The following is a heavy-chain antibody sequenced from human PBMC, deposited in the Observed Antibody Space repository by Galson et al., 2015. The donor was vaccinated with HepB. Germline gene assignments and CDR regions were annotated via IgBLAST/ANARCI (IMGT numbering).Heavy chain of an antibody. D-gene: IGHD6-13*01. J-gene: IGHJ6*02. CDR1: GFTFSNAW. CDR3: TTYFGYSSSWTVNYQNYGMDV. CDR2: IKSKTDGGTT. Sequence: SLRLSCAASGFTFSNAWMIWVRQAPGKGLEWVGRIKSKTDGGTTDYAAPVKGRFTISRDDSKNSLNLQMNSLKTEDTGVYYCTTYFGYSSSWTVNYQNYGMDVWGQGTTVTVSS. V-gene: IGHV3-15*01.